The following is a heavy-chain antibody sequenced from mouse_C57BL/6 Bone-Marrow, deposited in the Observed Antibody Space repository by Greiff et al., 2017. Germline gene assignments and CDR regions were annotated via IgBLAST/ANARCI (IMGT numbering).Heavy chain of an antibody. D-gene: IGHD2-3*01. CDR3: ARDGYYPPWFAY. V-gene: IGHV1-50*01. Sequence: QVQLQQPGAELVKPGASVKLSCKASGYTFTSYWMQWVKQRPGQGLEWIGEIDPSDSYTNYNQKSKGKATLTVDTSSSTAYMQLSSLTSEYSAVYYCARDGYYPPWFAYWGQGTLVTVSA. CDR2: IDPSDSYT. CDR1: GYTFTSYW. J-gene: IGHJ3*01.